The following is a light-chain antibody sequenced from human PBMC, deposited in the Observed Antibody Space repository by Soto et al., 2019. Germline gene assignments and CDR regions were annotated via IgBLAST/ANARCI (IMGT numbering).Light chain of an antibody. J-gene: IGLJ2*01. Sequence: QSVLTQPASVSGSPGQSITISCTGTSSDVGGYNYVSWYQQHPGKAPKLMIYEVSNRPSWVSNRFSGSKSGSTASLTISGLQAEDEADYYCSSYTSSSTLVVFGGGTKLTVL. CDR2: EVS. V-gene: IGLV2-14*01. CDR1: SSDVGGYNY. CDR3: SSYTSSSTLVV.